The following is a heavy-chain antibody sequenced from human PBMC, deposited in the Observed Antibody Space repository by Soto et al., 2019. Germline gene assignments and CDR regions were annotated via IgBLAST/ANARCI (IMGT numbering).Heavy chain of an antibody. Sequence: SERLSITCTVCGASLNSGSYYWTWIRHVPGKGLEWMGHSFHSGSSFTTPSLRGRLVLSIDTSDNHFSLTLISVTAADTAVYYCARGLGPDDKGHFLAALDLWGRGTLVTVSS. CDR1: GASLNSGSYY. J-gene: IGHJ4*03. CDR2: SFHSGSS. V-gene: IGHV4-31*03. D-gene: IGHD2-15*01. CDR3: ARGLGPDDKGHFLAALDL.